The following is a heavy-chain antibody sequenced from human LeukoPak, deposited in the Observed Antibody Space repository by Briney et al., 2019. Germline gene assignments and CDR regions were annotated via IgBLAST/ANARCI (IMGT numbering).Heavy chain of an antibody. V-gene: IGHV4-34*01. CDR3: ARDHAPGNWFDP. J-gene: IGHJ5*02. CDR2: INHSGST. CDR1: GWSFSGYY. Sequence: PSETLSLTCAVYGWSFSGYYWSWIRQPPGKGLEWIGEINHSGSTNYNPSLKSRVTISVDTSKNQFSLKLGSVTAADTAVYYCARDHAPGNWFDPWGQGTLVTVSS. D-gene: IGHD3-10*01.